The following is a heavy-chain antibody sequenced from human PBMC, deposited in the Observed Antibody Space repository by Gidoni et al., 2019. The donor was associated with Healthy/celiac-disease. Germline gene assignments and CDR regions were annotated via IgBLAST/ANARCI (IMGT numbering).Heavy chain of an antibody. J-gene: IGHJ6*02. D-gene: IGHD6-13*01. CDR2: IKQDGSVK. V-gene: IGHV3-7*01. Sequence: AWVAKIKQDGSVKYYVDSVNGRFTSSRDNAKNELYLQMISLRSDDTTVYYCARYPRATGIDYDYYYGMDVWGQGTTVTVSS. CDR3: ARYPRATGIDYDYYYGMDV.